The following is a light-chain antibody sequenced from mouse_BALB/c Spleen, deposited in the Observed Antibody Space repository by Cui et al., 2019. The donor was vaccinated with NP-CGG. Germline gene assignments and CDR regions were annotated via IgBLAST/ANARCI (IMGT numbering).Light chain of an antibody. CDR3: ALWYSNHWV. CDR1: TGAVTTSNY. Sequence: QAALTQEPAPTTSPGETVTLTCRSSTGAVTTSNYANWVQEKPDHLFTGLIGGTNNRAPGIPARFSGSLIGDKAALTITGAQTEDEAIYFCALWYSNHWVFGGGTKLTVL. J-gene: IGLJ1*01. CDR2: GTN. V-gene: IGLV1*01.